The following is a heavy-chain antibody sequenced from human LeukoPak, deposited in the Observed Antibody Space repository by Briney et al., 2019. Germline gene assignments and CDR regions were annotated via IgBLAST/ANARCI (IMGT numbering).Heavy chain of an antibody. J-gene: IGHJ4*02. V-gene: IGHV3-7*01. CDR2: IKQDGSEK. CDR3: ARDLEDFWSGYSLDY. D-gene: IGHD3-3*01. Sequence: GGSLRLSCAASGFTFNSYWMSWVRQAPGKGLEWVANIKQDGSEKYYLDSVKGRFTISRDNAKNSLYLQMNSLRAEDTAVYYCARDLEDFWSGYSLDYWGQGTLVTVSS. CDR1: GFTFNSYW.